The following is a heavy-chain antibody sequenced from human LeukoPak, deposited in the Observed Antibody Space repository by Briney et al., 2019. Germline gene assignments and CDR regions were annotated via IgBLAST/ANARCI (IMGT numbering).Heavy chain of an antibody. Sequence: SGALSLTCIASGGSISSGGSYWSWIRQHPGEGLEWLGYIYYSGSTYYNTSLKGRVTIPVDTSKNQFCLKPSSVTAAAPAWNCGARAAGVGYFSSTSCPADAFDIWGQGTMVTVSS. J-gene: IGHJ3*02. CDR2: IYYSGST. CDR3: ARAAGVGYFSSTSCPADAFDI. D-gene: IGHD2-2*01. CDR1: GGSISSGGSY. V-gene: IGHV4-31*03.